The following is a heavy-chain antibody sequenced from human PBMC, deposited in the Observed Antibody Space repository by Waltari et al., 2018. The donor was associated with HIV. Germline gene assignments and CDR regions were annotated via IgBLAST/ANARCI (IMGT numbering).Heavy chain of an antibody. CDR2: VYSDGTT. V-gene: IGHV3-66*01. CDR1: GFTVGHSS. CDR3: AREVFYYDNSGHPGWFDP. J-gene: IGHJ5*02. Sequence: VRLVESGGALVRPGGALRLSCTASGFTVGHSSMTGFRHASGKGLEWVSTVYSDGTTVYADSVKGRFSTSRDTSKNILHLLMDSLRVDDTAVYYCAREVFYYDNSGHPGWFDPWGQGTLVAVSS. D-gene: IGHD3-22*01.